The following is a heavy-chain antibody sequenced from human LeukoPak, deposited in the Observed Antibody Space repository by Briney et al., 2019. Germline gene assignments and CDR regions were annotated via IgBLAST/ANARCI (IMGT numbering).Heavy chain of an antibody. D-gene: IGHD5-18*01. CDR1: GFTFSSYG. Sequence: GGSLRLSCAASGFTFSSYGMHWVRQAPGKGLEWVAFIRYDGSNKYHADPVKGRFTISRDNSKNTLYLQMNSLRAEDTAVYYCAKDPGYSYDILDGWGYYYYMDVWGKGTTVTVSS. J-gene: IGHJ6*03. CDR2: IRYDGSNK. V-gene: IGHV3-30*02. CDR3: AKDPGYSYDILDGWGYYYYMDV.